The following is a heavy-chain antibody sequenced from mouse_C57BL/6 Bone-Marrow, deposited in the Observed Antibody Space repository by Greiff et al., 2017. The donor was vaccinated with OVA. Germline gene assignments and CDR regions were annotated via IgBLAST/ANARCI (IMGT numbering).Heavy chain of an antibody. CDR3: TRRHISAGYFDV. CDR2: IYPGNSDT. V-gene: IGHV1-5*01. J-gene: IGHJ1*03. Sequence: EVQLQQSGTVLARPGASVKMSCKTSGYTFTSYWMPWVKQRPGQGLEWIGAIYPGNSDTSYNQKFKGKAKLTAVTSASTAYMELSSLTNEDSAVYYCTRRHISAGYFDVWGTGTTVTVSS. CDR1: GYTFTSYW. D-gene: IGHD3-1*01.